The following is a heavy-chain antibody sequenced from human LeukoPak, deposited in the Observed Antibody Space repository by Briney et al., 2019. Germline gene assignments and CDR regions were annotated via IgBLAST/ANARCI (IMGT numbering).Heavy chain of an antibody. Sequence: GGSLRLSCAAYGFTFSSYAMSWVRQAPGKGLEWVSAISGSGGSTYYADSVKGRFTISRDNSKNTLYLQMNSLRAEDTAVYYCANIQAMVRGVTADYWGQGTLVTVSS. V-gene: IGHV3-23*01. J-gene: IGHJ4*02. D-gene: IGHD3-10*01. CDR3: ANIQAMVRGVTADY. CDR2: ISGSGGST. CDR1: GFTFSSYA.